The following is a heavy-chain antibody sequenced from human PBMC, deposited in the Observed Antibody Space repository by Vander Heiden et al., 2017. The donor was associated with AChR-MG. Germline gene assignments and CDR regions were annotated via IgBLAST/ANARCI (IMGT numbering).Heavy chain of an antibody. CDR3: ARDIGSGIAARPDFDY. Sequence: EVQLVESGGGLVKPGGSLTLSCAASAFTFSSYSMNWVRQAPGKGLGWVSSISSSSSYIYYADSVKGRFTISRDNAKNSLYLQMNSLGAEDTAVYYCARDIGSGIAARPDFDYWGQGTLVTVSS. CDR2: ISSSSSYI. J-gene: IGHJ4*02. CDR1: AFTFSSYS. D-gene: IGHD6-6*01. V-gene: IGHV3-21*01.